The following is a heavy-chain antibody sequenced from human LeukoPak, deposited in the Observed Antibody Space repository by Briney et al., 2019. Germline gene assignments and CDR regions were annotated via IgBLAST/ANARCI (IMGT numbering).Heavy chain of an antibody. CDR3: ARASAADYFDY. V-gene: IGHV3-30*04. CDR2: ISYDGRSK. J-gene: IGHJ4*02. D-gene: IGHD6-25*01. CDR1: GFSFSSFA. Sequence: PGGSLRLSCAASGFSFSSFAVHWVRQAPGKGLEWVAVISYDGRSKFYADSVKGRFTISRDNSENTLYLQMNSLRVEDTAVYYCARASAADYFDYWRPGTLVTVSS.